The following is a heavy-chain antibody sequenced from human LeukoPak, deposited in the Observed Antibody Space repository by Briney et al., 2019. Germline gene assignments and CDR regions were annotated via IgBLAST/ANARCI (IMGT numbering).Heavy chain of an antibody. CDR2: IYYSGST. J-gene: IGHJ4*02. CDR1: GGSVSSGSYY. CDR3: ARVVELELSFDY. Sequence: ASETLFLTCTVSGGSVSSGSYYWSWIRQPPGKGLEWIGYIYYSGSTNYNPSLKSRVTISADTSKNQFSLKLSSVTAADTAVYYCARVVELELSFDYWGQGTLVTVSS. D-gene: IGHD1-7*01. V-gene: IGHV4-61*01.